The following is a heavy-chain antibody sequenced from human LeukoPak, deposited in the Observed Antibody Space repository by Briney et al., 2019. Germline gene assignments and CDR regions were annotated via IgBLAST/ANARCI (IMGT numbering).Heavy chain of an antibody. Sequence: SETLSLTCTVSDGSISSYYWSWIRQPPGKGLEWIGYISYSGSTNYIPSLKSRVTISVDTSKNQFSLKLSSVTAADTAVYYCASFYCSGGSCYQYYYYYYMDVWGKGTTVTISS. CDR1: DGSISSYY. V-gene: IGHV4-59*08. J-gene: IGHJ6*03. CDR3: ASFYCSGGSCYQYYYYYYMDV. D-gene: IGHD2-15*01. CDR2: ISYSGST.